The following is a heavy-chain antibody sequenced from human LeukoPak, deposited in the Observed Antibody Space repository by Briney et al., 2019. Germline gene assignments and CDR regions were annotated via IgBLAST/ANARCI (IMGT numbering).Heavy chain of an antibody. CDR1: GGAISSYY. CDR3: ARDLSDHYYGSGSYYAVWFDP. V-gene: IGHV4-59*01. CDR2: IYYSGST. Sequence: SETLSLTCTVSGGAISSYYWSWIRQPPGKGVEWIGYIYYSGSTNYNPSLKSRFTISVDTSKNQFSLKLSSVTAADTAVYYCARDLSDHYYGSGSYYAVWFDPWGQGTLVTVSS. J-gene: IGHJ5*02. D-gene: IGHD3-10*01.